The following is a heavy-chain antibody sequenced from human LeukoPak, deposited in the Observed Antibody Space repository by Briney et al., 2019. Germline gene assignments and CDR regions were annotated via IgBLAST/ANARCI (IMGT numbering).Heavy chain of an antibody. CDR1: GGSISSGSYY. CDR3: ARDVSGPQDY. CDR2: IYTSGST. D-gene: IGHD3-10*01. V-gene: IGHV4-61*02. J-gene: IGHJ4*02. Sequence: PSETLSLTCTVSGGSISSGSYYWSWIRQPAGKGLEWIGRIYTSGSTNYNPSLKSRVTISVDTSKNQFSLKLSSVTAADTAVYYCARDVSGPQDYWGQGTLVTVSS.